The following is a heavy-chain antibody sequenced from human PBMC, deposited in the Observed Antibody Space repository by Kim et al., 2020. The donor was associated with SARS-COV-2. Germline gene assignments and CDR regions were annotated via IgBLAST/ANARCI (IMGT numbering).Heavy chain of an antibody. CDR3: ARARITMLGVVTCFDY. Sequence: PSLKSRVTTSVEAAKNQFSLKLSSVTAADTAVYYCARARITMLGVVTCFDYWGQGTLVTVSS. V-gene: IGHV4-31*02. J-gene: IGHJ4*02. D-gene: IGHD3-22*01.